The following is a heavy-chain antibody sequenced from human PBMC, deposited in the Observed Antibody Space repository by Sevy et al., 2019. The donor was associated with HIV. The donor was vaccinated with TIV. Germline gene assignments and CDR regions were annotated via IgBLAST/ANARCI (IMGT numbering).Heavy chain of an antibody. CDR1: GYTFTSYD. D-gene: IGHD2-2*01. J-gene: IGHJ5*02. CDR3: VRGRGGIVVVPAANDWFDP. Sequence: ASVKVCCKASGYTFTSYDINWVRQATGQGLEWMGWMNPNSGNTGYAQKFQGRVTMTRNTSISTAYMELSSLRSEDTAVYYCVRGRGGIVVVPAANDWFDPWGQGTLVTVSS. V-gene: IGHV1-8*01. CDR2: MNPNSGNT.